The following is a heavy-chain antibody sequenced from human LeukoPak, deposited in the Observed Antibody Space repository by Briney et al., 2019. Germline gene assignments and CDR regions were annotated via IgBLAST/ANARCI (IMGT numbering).Heavy chain of an antibody. Sequence: SVKVSCKASGGTFSSYAISWVRQAPGQGLEWMGGIIPIFGTANYAQKFQGRVTITADESTSTAYMELSSLRSEDTAVYYRARDRVVIISDYYYGMDVWGQGTTVTVSS. CDR3: ARDRVVIISDYYYGMDV. V-gene: IGHV1-69*13. CDR1: GGTFSSYA. CDR2: IIPIFGTA. D-gene: IGHD3-3*01. J-gene: IGHJ6*02.